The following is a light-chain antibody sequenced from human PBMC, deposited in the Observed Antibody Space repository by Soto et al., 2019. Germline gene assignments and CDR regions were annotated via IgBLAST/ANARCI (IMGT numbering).Light chain of an antibody. J-gene: IGLJ1*01. CDR2: EVT. Sequence: QSALTQPPSASGSPGQSVTISCTGTSSDVGGYNYVSWYQQYPGKAPQLMIYEVTNRPSGVPDRFSGSKSGNTASLTISGLQAEDEADYYCSSYTSSSTLYVFGSGTKVTVL. CDR3: SSYTSSSTLYV. V-gene: IGLV2-14*01. CDR1: SSDVGGYNY.